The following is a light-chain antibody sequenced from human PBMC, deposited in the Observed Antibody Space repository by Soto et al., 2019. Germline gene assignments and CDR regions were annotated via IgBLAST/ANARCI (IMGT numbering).Light chain of an antibody. CDR3: QHDGTSPPT. V-gene: IGKV3-20*01. J-gene: IGKJ1*01. CDR1: QSVSSNC. CDR2: GAS. Sequence: EIVLTQSPGTLSLSPGEGATLSCRASQSVSSNCLAWYQQKPGQAPSLLIYGASSRATGIPDRFSGSGSRTDFALTISRLEPEDFAMYYCQHDGTSPPTFGQGSKVEI.